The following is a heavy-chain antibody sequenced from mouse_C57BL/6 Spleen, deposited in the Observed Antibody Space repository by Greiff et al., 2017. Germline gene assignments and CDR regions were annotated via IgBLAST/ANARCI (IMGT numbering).Heavy chain of an antibody. V-gene: IGHV1-61*01. Sequence: QVQLQQPGAELVRPGSSVKLSCKASGYTFTSYWMDWVKQRPGQGLEWIGNIYPSDSETHYNQKFKDKATLTVDKSSSTAYMQLSSLTSEDSAVYYCARKGETAQATGAFAYWGQGTLVTVSA. D-gene: IGHD3-2*02. CDR2: IYPSDSET. CDR3: ARKGETAQATGAFAY. J-gene: IGHJ3*01. CDR1: GYTFTSYW.